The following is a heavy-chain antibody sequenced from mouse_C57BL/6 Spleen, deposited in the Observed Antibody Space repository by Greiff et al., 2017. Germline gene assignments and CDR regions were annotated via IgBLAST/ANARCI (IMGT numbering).Heavy chain of an antibody. CDR3: ARGSYGYDEDFDV. J-gene: IGHJ1*03. D-gene: IGHD2-2*01. Sequence: QVQLKQPGTELVKPGASVKLSCKASGYTFTSYWMHWVKQRPGQGLEWIGNINPSNGGTNYNEKFKSKATLTVDKSSSTAYMQLSSLTSEDSAVYYCARGSYGYDEDFDVWGTGTTVTVSS. CDR1: GYTFTSYW. CDR2: INPSNGGT. V-gene: IGHV1-53*01.